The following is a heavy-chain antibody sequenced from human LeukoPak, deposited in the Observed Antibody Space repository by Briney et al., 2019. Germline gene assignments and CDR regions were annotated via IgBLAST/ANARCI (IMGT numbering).Heavy chain of an antibody. CDR3: ARRGSYQFDY. Sequence: GGSLRLSCAASGCTFSSYWMSWVRQAPGKGLEWVANIKQDGSEKNYVDSVKGRFTISRDNAKNSLYLQMNSLRAEDTAVYYCARRGSYQFDYWGQGTLVTVSS. J-gene: IGHJ4*02. D-gene: IGHD1-26*01. CDR2: IKQDGSEK. CDR1: GCTFSSYW. V-gene: IGHV3-7*01.